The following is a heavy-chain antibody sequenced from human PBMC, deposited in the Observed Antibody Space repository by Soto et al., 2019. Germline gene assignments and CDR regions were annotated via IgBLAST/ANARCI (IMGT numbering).Heavy chain of an antibody. CDR1: GGTFSSYA. J-gene: IGHJ6*02. CDR2: IIPIFGTA. D-gene: IGHD3-10*01. Sequence: SVKVSCKASGGTFSSYAISWVRQAPGEGLEWMGGIIPIFGTANYAQKFQGRVTITADESTSTAYMELSSLRSEDTAVYYCARAYYYGSGSLGDYYYYGMDVWGQGTTVTVSS. CDR3: ARAYYYGSGSLGDYYYYGMDV. V-gene: IGHV1-69*13.